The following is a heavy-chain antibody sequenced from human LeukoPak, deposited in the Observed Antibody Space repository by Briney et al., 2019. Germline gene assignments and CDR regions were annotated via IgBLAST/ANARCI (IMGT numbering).Heavy chain of an antibody. V-gene: IGHV4-61*01. J-gene: IGHJ4*02. CDR2: IYYSGST. Sequence: SETLSLTCTVSGGSVSSGSYYWSWIRQPPGKGLEWNGYIYYSGSTNYNPSLKSRVTISVDTSKNQFSLKLSSVTAADTAVYYCARGTRYCSSTSCYRPLDYWGQGTLVTVSS. CDR3: ARGTRYCSSTSCYRPLDY. D-gene: IGHD2-2*01. CDR1: GGSVSSGSYY.